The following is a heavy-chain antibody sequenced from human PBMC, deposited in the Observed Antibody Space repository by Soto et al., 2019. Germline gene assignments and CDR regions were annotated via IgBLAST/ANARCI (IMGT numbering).Heavy chain of an antibody. J-gene: IGHJ6*02. CDR3: ARDNRKELWVEGLNAMDV. Sequence: GASVKVSCKASGYTFSTYGLSWVRQAPGQGLEWMGWISGYNGRTNYAQKFRGRVTLTTDTSASTAYMELRSLRPDDTAMYYCARDNRKELWVEGLNAMDVWGQGTTVTVS. V-gene: IGHV1-18*01. CDR2: ISGYNGRT. CDR1: GYTFSTYG. D-gene: IGHD3-10*01.